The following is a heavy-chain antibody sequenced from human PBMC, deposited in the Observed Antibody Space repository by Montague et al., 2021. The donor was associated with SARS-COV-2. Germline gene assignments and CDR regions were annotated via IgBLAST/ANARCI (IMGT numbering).Heavy chain of an antibody. J-gene: IGHJ4*02. CDR1: QFSFSSYA. Sequence: SLRLSCAASQFSFSSYALHWVRQAPGKGLEWVAVISYVGSNQYYADSVKGRFTISRDNSKNTLYLHMSSLRAEDTAVYYCARPSYYDILTGNGGLEYWGQGTLVTVSS. CDR2: ISYVGSNQ. D-gene: IGHD3-9*01. CDR3: ARPSYYDILTGNGGLEY. V-gene: IGHV3-30*04.